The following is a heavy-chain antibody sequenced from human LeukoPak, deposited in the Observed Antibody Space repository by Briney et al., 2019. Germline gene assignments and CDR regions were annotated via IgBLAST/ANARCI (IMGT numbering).Heavy chain of an antibody. CDR2: IYTSGST. Sequence: SQTLSLTCTVSGGSISSGSYYWSWIRQPAGKGLEWIGRIYTSGSTNYNPSLKSRVTISVDTSKNQFSLKLSSVTAADTAVYYCARRSFSYPHYYYYMDVWGKGTTVTVSS. CDR1: GGSISSGSYY. D-gene: IGHD3-3*01. CDR3: ARRSFSYPHYYYYMDV. V-gene: IGHV4-61*02. J-gene: IGHJ6*03.